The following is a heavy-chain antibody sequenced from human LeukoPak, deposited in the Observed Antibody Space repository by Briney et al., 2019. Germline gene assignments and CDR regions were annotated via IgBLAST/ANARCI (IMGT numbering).Heavy chain of an antibody. CDR1: GGSISSGGYY. J-gene: IGHJ5*02. CDR3: ASKKDLWSGYYTGIIS. V-gene: IGHV4-31*03. D-gene: IGHD3-3*01. Sequence: SETLSLTCTVSGGSISSGGYYWSWIRQHPGKGLEWIGYIYYSGSTYYNPSLKSRVTISVDTSKNQFSLNLSSVTAADTAVYYCASKKDLWSGYYTGIISWGQGTLVTVSS. CDR2: IYYSGST.